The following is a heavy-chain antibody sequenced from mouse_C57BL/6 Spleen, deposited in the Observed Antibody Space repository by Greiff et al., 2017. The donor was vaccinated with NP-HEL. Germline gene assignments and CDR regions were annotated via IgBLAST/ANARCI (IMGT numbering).Heavy chain of an antibody. D-gene: IGHD2-3*01. CDR3: ARGGGDGYIYAMDY. Sequence: QVQLKESGAELVRPGTSVKVSCKASGYAFTNYLIEWVKQRPGQGLEWIGVINPGSGGTNYNEKFKGKATLTADKSSSTAYMQLSSLTSEDSAVYFCARGGGDGYIYAMDYWGQGTSVTVSS. CDR1: GYAFTNYL. CDR2: INPGSGGT. V-gene: IGHV1-54*01. J-gene: IGHJ4*01.